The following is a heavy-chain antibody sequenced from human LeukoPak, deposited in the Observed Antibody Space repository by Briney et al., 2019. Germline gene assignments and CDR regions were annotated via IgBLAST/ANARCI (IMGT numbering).Heavy chain of an antibody. Sequence: GGSLRLSCAASGFTLSSYSMHWVRQAPGKGLEFVSAISKNGRNTYYANSVRGRFTISRDISKNTLYLQMGSLRPEDMAVYYCARVDSGSACASWGQGILVTVSS. D-gene: IGHD6-19*01. J-gene: IGHJ1*01. CDR2: ISKNGRNT. CDR3: ARVDSGSACAS. CDR1: GFTLSSYS. V-gene: IGHV3-64*01.